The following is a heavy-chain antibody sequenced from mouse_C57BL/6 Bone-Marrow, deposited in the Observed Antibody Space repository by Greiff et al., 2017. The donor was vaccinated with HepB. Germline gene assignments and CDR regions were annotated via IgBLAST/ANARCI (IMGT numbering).Heavy chain of an antibody. V-gene: IGHV1-76*01. J-gene: IGHJ3*01. CDR3: AREAYYGYTWFAY. CDR1: GYTFTDYY. CDR2: IYPGSGNA. Sequence: VQLQQSGAELVRPGASVKLSCKASGYTFTDYYINWVKQRPGQGLEWIARIYPGSGNAYYNEKFKGKATLTAEKSSSTAYMQPSSLTSEDSAVYFCAREAYYGYTWFAYWGQGTLVTVSA. D-gene: IGHD2-9*01.